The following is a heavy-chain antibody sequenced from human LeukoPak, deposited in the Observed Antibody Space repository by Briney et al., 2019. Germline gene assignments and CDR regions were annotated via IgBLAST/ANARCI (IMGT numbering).Heavy chain of an antibody. J-gene: IGHJ4*02. CDR1: GGSVSSGSYY. V-gene: IGHV4-61*01. Sequence: SETLSLTCTVSGGSVSSGSYYWSWIRQPPGKGLECIGYIYGSGRTNYNPSLKSRVTISVDTSKNQFSLKLSSVTAADTAVYYCARGHSSGWPNYFDYWGQGTLVTVSS. CDR2: IYGSGRT. CDR3: ARGHSSGWPNYFDY. D-gene: IGHD6-19*01.